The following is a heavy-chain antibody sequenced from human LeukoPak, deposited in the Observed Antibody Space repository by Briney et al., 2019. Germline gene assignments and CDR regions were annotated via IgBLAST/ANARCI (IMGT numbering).Heavy chain of an antibody. V-gene: IGHV1-8*03. Sequence: GASVKVSCKASGYTFTSYDINWVRQATGQGLEWMGWMNPNSGNTGYAQKFQGRVTITRNTSISTAYMELRSLRSDDTAVYYCARDRFGIFTFYDSSGLDAFDIWGQGTMVTVSS. J-gene: IGHJ3*02. CDR1: GYTFTSYD. CDR3: ARDRFGIFTFYDSSGLDAFDI. D-gene: IGHD3-22*01. CDR2: MNPNSGNT.